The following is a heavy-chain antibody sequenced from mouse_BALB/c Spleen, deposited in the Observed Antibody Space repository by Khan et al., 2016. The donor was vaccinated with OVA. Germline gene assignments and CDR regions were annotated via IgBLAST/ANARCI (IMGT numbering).Heavy chain of an antibody. J-gene: IGHJ3*01. CDR1: GFKIKDTY. V-gene: IGHV14-3*02. CDR3: ASPSWFVY. CDR2: IDPLIGDT. Sequence: VQLKQSGAELVKPGASVKLSCTASGFKIKDTYRNWVKKRPEQGREWIGRIDPLIGDTQYDPNFQAKATLTADTSSNTAYLQLSSLTSEDSAVYYCASPSWFVYWGQGTLVTVSA.